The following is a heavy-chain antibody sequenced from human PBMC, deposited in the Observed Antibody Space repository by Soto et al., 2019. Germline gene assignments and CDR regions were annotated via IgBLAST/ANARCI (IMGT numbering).Heavy chain of an antibody. D-gene: IGHD3-3*01. V-gene: IGHV1-2*02. J-gene: IGHJ3*02. CDR3: ARGGGVGVAGSAAFDM. Sequence: QLHLVQSGAVVKKPGASVTVSCSASGYPVTAYYMHWVRQAPGQGLEWMGGINPATGAAKYTQTFPGRVNLARDTSTSTVFMELSGLTSEDPAVFYCARGGGVGVAGSAAFDMWGQGTLVTVSS. CDR2: INPATGAA. CDR1: GYPVTAYY.